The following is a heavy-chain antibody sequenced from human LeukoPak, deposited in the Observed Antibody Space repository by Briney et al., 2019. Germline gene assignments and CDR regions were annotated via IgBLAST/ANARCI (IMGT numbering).Heavy chain of an antibody. D-gene: IGHD2-15*01. J-gene: IGHJ4*02. CDR2: ISAYNGNT. CDR3: ARAEGYCSGGSCYLNPSHFDY. CDR1: GYTFTSYG. Sequence: GASVKVSCKASGYTFTSYGISWVRQAPGQGLEWMGWISAYNGNTNYAQKLQGRVTMTTDTATSTAYMELRSLRSDDTAVYYCARAEGYCSGGSCYLNPSHFDYWGQGTLVTVSS. V-gene: IGHV1-18*01.